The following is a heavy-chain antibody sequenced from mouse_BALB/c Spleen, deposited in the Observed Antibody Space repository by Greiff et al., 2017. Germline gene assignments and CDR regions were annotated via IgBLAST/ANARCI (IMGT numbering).Heavy chain of an antibody. D-gene: IGHD1-1*01. CDR3: ARGDYYGSSYGYFDY. Sequence: VQLQQSGAELVKPGASVKLSCTASGFNIKDTYMHWVKQRPEQGLEWIGRIDPANGNTKYDPKFQGKATITADTSSNTAYLQLSSLTSEDTAVYYCARGDYYGSSYGYFDYWGQGTTLTVSS. J-gene: IGHJ2*01. V-gene: IGHV14-3*02. CDR2: IDPANGNT. CDR1: GFNIKDTY.